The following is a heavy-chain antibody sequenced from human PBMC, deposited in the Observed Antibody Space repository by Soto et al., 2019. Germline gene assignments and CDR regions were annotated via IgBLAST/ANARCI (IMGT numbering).Heavy chain of an antibody. CDR3: ARDNYYEGSGDD. V-gene: IGHV3-7*03. CDR2: MRQDGSEK. CDR1: GFTFSNYW. D-gene: IGHD3-22*01. J-gene: IGHJ4*02. Sequence: EVQLVESGGGLVQPGGSLRLSCAASGFTFSNYWMSWVRQAPGKGLEWVANMRQDGSEKYYLDSVKGRFTISRDNAKSSVFLQMNSLRAEDTGFYYCARDNYYEGSGDDWGQGTLVTVSS.